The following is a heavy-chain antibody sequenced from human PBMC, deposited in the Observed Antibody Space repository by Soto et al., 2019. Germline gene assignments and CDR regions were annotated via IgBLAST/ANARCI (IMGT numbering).Heavy chain of an antibody. CDR2: ISTSSATI. J-gene: IGHJ1*01. D-gene: IGHD3-3*01. V-gene: IGHV3-48*02. CDR1: GATSSTFS. CDR3: FCNDTATADMYF. Sequence: GMPLRLSRAGTGATSSTFSLIWSRHAPEKGLQWISYISTSSATIHYADSVKGRFTISRDNAKNLLYLQMNSLRDEDTAMYYFFCNDTATADMYF.